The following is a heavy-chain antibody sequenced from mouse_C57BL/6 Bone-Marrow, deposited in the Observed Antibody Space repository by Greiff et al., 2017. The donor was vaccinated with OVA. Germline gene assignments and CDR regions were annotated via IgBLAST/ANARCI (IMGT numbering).Heavy chain of an antibody. V-gene: IGHV1-50*01. Sequence: QVQLQQPGAELVKPGASVKLSCKASGYTFTSYWMQWVKQRPGQGLEWIGETDPSDSYTNYNQKFKGKATLTVDTSYSTAYMQLSSLTSEDSAVYYCASAVFAYWGQGTLVTGSA. CDR2: TDPSDSYT. CDR1: GYTFTSYW. CDR3: ASAVFAY. J-gene: IGHJ3*01.